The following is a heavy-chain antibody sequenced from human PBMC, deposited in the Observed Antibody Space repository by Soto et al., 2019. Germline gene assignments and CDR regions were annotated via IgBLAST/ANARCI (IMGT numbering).Heavy chain of an antibody. V-gene: IGHV3-30*18. CDR2: ISYDGSNK. CDR1: GFTFSSYG. Sequence: PVGSLRLSCAASGFTFSSYGMHWVRQAPGKGLEWVAVISYDGSNKYYADSVKGRFTISRDNSKNTLYLQMNSLRAEDTAVYYCAKSYYYDSSGYYYLIDYWGQGTLVTVSS. D-gene: IGHD3-22*01. J-gene: IGHJ4*02. CDR3: AKSYYYDSSGYYYLIDY.